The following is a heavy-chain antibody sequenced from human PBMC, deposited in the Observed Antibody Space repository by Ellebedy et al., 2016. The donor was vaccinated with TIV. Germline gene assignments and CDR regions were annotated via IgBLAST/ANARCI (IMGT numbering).Heavy chain of an antibody. Sequence: GESLKISXAASGFTFSSYWMSWVRQAPGKGLEWVANIKQDGSEKYYVDSVKGRFTISRDNAKNSLYLQMNSLRAEDTAVYYCARIYYDFWSGYPDAFDIWGQGTMVTVSS. CDR1: GFTFSSYW. CDR3: ARIYYDFWSGYPDAFDI. J-gene: IGHJ3*02. CDR2: IKQDGSEK. D-gene: IGHD3-3*01. V-gene: IGHV3-7*01.